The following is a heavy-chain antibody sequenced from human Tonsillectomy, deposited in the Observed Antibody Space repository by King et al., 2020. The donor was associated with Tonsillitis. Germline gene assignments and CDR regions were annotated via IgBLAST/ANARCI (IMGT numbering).Heavy chain of an antibody. J-gene: IGHJ5*02. V-gene: IGHV5-51*01. CDR3: AGHRRNPAARSWFDP. D-gene: IGHD6-6*01. CDR2: IYPGDSDT. Sequence: QLVQSGAEVKKPGESLKISCKGSGYSFTSYWIGWVRQMPGKGLEWMGIIYPGDSDTRYSPSFQGQVTSSADKAISTAYLQWSSLKASDTAMYYWAGHRRNPAARSWFDPWGQGTLVTVSS. CDR1: GYSFTSYW.